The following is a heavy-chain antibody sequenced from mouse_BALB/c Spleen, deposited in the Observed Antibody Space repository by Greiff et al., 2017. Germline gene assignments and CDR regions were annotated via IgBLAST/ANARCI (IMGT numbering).Heavy chain of an antibody. V-gene: IGHV3-2*02. CDR3: ALYGNFPY. J-gene: IGHJ2*01. Sequence: DVKLVESGPGLVKPSQSLSLTCTVTGYSITSDYAWNWIRQFPGNKLEWMGYISYSGSTSYNPSLKSRISITRDTSKNQFFLQLNSVTTEDTATYYCALYGNFPYWGQGTTLTVSS. CDR2: ISYSGST. D-gene: IGHD2-10*02. CDR1: GYSITSDYA.